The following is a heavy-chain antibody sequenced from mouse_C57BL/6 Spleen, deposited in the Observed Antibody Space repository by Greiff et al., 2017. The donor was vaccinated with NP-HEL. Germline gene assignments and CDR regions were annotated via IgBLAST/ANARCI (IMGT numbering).Heavy chain of an antibody. CDR2: IYPGSGST. Sequence: QVQLQQSGAELVKPGASVKMSCKASGYTFTSYWITWVKQRPGQGLEWIGDIYPGSGSTNYNEKFKSKATLTVDTSSSTAYMQLSSLTSEDSAVYYCAIYYGNFYYAMDYWGQGTSVTVSS. J-gene: IGHJ4*01. D-gene: IGHD2-1*01. CDR1: GYTFTSYW. CDR3: AIYYGNFYYAMDY. V-gene: IGHV1-55*01.